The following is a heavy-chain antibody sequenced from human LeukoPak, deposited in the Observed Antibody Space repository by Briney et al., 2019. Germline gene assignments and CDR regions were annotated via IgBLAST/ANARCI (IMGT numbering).Heavy chain of an antibody. V-gene: IGHV3-23*01. CDR1: GFTVSSNY. J-gene: IGHJ4*02. Sequence: PGGSLSFYGAASGFTVSSNYMSWVRQAPEKELKWVSALSGSGGSTYYADSVKGRFTISRDNSKNTLYLQMNSLRAEDTAVYYCAKATSFSRLYYFDYWGQGTLVTVSS. CDR3: AKATSFSRLYYFDY. CDR2: LSGSGGST. D-gene: IGHD2-15*01.